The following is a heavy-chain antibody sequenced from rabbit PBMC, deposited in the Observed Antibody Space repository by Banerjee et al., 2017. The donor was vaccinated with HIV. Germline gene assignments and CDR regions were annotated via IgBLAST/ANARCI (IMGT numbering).Heavy chain of an antibody. Sequence: ELVESGGGLVQPGESLKLSCKASGIDFSSYGISWVRQAPGKGPEWIAYIYPGFGIRNYANSVKGRFTISSDNAQNTVFLQMTSLTASDTATYFCARIYVGYNGYDYGNLWGQGTLVTVS. CDR2: IYPGFGIR. V-gene: IGHV1S47*01. CDR1: GIDFSSYG. CDR3: ARIYVGYNGYDYGNL. J-gene: IGHJ4*01. D-gene: IGHD6-1*01.